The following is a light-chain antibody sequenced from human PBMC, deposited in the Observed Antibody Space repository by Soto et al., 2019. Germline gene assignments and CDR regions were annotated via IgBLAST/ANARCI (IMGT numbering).Light chain of an antibody. CDR2: GAS. J-gene: IGKJ4*01. CDR1: QSVNSN. Sequence: EIVMTQSPATLSVSPGERATLSCRASQSVNSNLAWYQQKPGHSPRLLIYGASTRVTGIPARFSGSGSGTEFTLTISSLQSEDFAVYYCQQYNNWPLTFGGGTKVEIK. V-gene: IGKV3-15*01. CDR3: QQYNNWPLT.